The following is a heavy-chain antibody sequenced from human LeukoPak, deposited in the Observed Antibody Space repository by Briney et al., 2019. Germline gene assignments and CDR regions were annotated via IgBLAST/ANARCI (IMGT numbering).Heavy chain of an antibody. D-gene: IGHD5-24*01. V-gene: IGHV1-69*05. CDR3: ARARWLQFLDFDY. CDR2: IIPIFGTA. CDR1: GGTFSSYA. J-gene: IGHJ4*02. Sequence: SVKVSCKASGGTFSSYAISWVRQAPGQGLEWMGGIIPIFGTANYAQKFHGRVTITTDESTSTAYMELSSLRSEDTAVYYCARARWLQFLDFDYWGQGTLVTVSS.